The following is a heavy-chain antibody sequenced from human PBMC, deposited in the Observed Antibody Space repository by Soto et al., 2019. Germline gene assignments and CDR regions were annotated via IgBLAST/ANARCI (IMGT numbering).Heavy chain of an antibody. CDR2: TSYDGNNE. CDR3: AKDKGVFNWATSYFDY. V-gene: IGHV3-30*18. Sequence: PGGSLRLSCASSGFTFSNYAMPWVRQAPGKGLEWVALTSYDGNNEYYTDSVKGRFTISRDNSKSTLFLQMNSPRPEDTAVYYCAKDKGVFNWATSYFDYWGQGALVTVS. CDR1: GFTFSNYA. J-gene: IGHJ4*02. D-gene: IGHD1-1*01.